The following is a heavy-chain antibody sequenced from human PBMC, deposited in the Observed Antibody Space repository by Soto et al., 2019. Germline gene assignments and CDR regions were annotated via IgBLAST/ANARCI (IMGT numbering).Heavy chain of an antibody. J-gene: IGHJ5*02. CDR2: IYHLGTT. D-gene: IGHD3-22*01. CDR1: CDTISNTRW. CDR3: ARTGKFYYYDTSGLPFDP. Sequence: SETLSLTCTVSCDTISNTRWWSWVRLSPGKGLEWIGDIYHLGTTNYNPSLKSRATLSVDKSKNQFSLKLTSVTAADTAVYFCARTGKFYYYDTSGLPFDPWGPGILVTVSS. V-gene: IGHV4-4*02.